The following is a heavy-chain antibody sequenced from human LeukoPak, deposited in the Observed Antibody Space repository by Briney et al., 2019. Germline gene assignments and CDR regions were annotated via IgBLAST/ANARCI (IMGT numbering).Heavy chain of an antibody. CDR3: ASAPRGLVPWFDP. J-gene: IGHJ5*02. Sequence: ASVEVSCKASGYTFTGYYMHWVRQAPGQGLEWMGWINPNSGGTNYAQKFQGRVTMTRDTSISTAYMELSRLRSDDTAVYYCASAPRGLVPWFDPWGQGTLVTVSS. CDR1: GYTFTGYY. V-gene: IGHV1-2*02. D-gene: IGHD3/OR15-3a*01. CDR2: INPNSGGT.